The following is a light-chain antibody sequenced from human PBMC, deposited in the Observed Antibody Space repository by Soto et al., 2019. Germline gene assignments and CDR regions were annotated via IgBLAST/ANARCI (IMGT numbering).Light chain of an antibody. J-gene: IGLJ1*01. CDR1: SSDIGGYNY. V-gene: IGLV2-14*01. CDR2: EVT. Sequence: QSVLTQPASVSGSPGQAITVSCTGTSSDIGGYNYVSWYQQHPGKAPKLMVYEVTNRPSGVSDRFSGSKSGNTASLTISELQADDDCYYYCSSYTSRSTLYVFGTGTKLTVL. CDR3: SSYTSRSTLYV.